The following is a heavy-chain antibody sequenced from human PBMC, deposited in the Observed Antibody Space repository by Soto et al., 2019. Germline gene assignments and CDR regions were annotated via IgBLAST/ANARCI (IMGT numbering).Heavy chain of an antibody. Sequence: ASVKVSCKASGYTFTSYAMHWVRQAPGQRLEWMGWINAGNGNTKYSQQFQGRVTITRDTSASTPYMELSSLRSEDTAVYYCAGYRILDYYYGMDVWGQGTTVTVSS. D-gene: IGHD2-15*01. CDR3: AGYRILDYYYGMDV. CDR2: INAGNGNT. CDR1: GYTFTSYA. V-gene: IGHV1-3*01. J-gene: IGHJ6*02.